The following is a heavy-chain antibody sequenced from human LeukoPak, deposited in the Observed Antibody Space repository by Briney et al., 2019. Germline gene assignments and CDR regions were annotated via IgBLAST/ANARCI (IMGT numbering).Heavy chain of an antibody. CDR2: IWYDGSNK. D-gene: IGHD4-23*01. V-gene: IGHV3-33*01. Sequence: SCKASGYTFTSYYMHWVRQAPGKGLEWVAVIWYDGSNKYYADSVKGRFTISRDNSKNTLYLQMNSLRAEDTAVYYCARKTPLDYWGQGTLVTVSS. CDR3: ARKTPLDY. J-gene: IGHJ4*02. CDR1: GYTFTSYY.